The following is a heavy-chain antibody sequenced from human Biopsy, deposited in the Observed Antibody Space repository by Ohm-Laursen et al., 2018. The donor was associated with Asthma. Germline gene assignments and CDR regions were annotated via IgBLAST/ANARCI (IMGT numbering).Heavy chain of an antibody. CDR3: ARKAGSCISRTCYSLDF. CDR1: GGTFNTYV. J-gene: IGHJ4*02. CDR2: INFVFGTT. Sequence: GASVKASRKPLGGTFNTYVIGWARQHPRQGLEWMGGINFVFGTTTYPQKFQDRVTITADDSTSTVYMELSRLRSEDTAVYYCARKAGSCISRTCYSLDFWGQGTLVTVSS. V-gene: IGHV1-69*13. D-gene: IGHD2-2*01.